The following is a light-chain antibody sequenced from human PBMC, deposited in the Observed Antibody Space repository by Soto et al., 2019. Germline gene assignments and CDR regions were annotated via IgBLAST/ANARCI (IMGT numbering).Light chain of an antibody. CDR1: QSVSSSY. J-gene: IGKJ1*01. CDR2: GAS. Sequence: VSTQSPGTLSLSPGERATLSCRASQSVSSSYLAWYQQKPGQAPRLLIYGASSRATGIPDRFSGSGSGTDFTLTISRLEPEDFAVYYCQQYGSSPETFGQGTKV. V-gene: IGKV3-20*01. CDR3: QQYGSSPET.